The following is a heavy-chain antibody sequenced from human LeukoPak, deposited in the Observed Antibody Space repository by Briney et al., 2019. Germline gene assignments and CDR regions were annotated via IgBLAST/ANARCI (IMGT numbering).Heavy chain of an antibody. J-gene: IGHJ6*02. CDR1: GYTFTSYD. D-gene: IGHD5-18*01. CDR3: ARGYNYYYYGMDV. Sequence: ASVKVSCKASGYTFTSYDINWVRQAPGQGLEWMGWINPNSGGTNYAQKFQGRVTMTRDTSISTAYMELSRLRSDDTAVYYCARGYNYYYYGMDVWGQGTTVTVSS. V-gene: IGHV1-2*02. CDR2: INPNSGGT.